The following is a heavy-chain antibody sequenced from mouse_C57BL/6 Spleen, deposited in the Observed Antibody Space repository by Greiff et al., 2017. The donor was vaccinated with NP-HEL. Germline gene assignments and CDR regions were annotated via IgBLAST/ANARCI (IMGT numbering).Heavy chain of an antibody. CDR3: ARSLIGYWYFDV. J-gene: IGHJ1*03. Sequence: QVQLQQSGPELVKPGASVKISCKASGYAFSSSWMNWVKQRPGKGLEWIGRIYPGDGDTNYNGKFKGKATLTADKSSSTAYMQLSSLTSEDSAVYFCARSLIGYWYFDVWGTGTTVTVSS. CDR1: GYAFSSSW. V-gene: IGHV1-82*01. CDR2: IYPGDGDT.